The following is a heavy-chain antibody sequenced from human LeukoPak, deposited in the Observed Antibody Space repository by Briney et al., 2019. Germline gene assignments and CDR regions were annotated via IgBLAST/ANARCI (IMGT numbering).Heavy chain of an antibody. J-gene: IGHJ3*02. CDR1: GFTFSSYA. CDR3: AKMTLYDFWSGYIPTHAFAI. CDR2: ISGSGGST. V-gene: IGHV3-23*01. D-gene: IGHD3-3*01. Sequence: GGSLRLSCAASGFTFSSYAMSWVRQAPGKGLEWVSAISGSGGSTYYADSVKGRFTISRDNCKNTLYLQMNSLRAEDTAVYYCAKMTLYDFWSGYIPTHAFAIWGQGTMVTVPS.